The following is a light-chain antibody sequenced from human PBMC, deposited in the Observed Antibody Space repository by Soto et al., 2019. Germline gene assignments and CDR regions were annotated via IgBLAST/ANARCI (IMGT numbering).Light chain of an antibody. CDR2: ATS. V-gene: IGKV1-39*01. Sequence: DIQMTQSPSSLSAFVGDRVTITCRASQSISSYLNWYQQKPGKAPNLLIYATSSLQSGVPSRFSGSGSGTDFTLSISSLQPEHFATYYCQQLNDYPVTFGQGTRLEI. J-gene: IGKJ5*01. CDR1: QSISSY. CDR3: QQLNDYPVT.